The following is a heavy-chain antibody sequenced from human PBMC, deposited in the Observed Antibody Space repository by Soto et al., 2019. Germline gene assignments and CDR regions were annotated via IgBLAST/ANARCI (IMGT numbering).Heavy chain of an antibody. V-gene: IGHV4-4*02. J-gene: IGHJ6*02. CDR2: IYHSGST. CDR1: GGSISSSNW. CDR3: ARIAVAGKDYYYYGMDV. D-gene: IGHD6-19*01. Sequence: PSETLSLTCAVSGGSISSSNWWSWVRQPPGKGLEWIVEIYHSGSTNYNPSLKSRVTISVDKSKNQFSRKLSSVTAADTAVYYCARIAVAGKDYYYYGMDVWGQGTTVTVSS.